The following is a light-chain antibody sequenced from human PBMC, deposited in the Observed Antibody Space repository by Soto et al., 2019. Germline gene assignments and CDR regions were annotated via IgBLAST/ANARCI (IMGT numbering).Light chain of an antibody. CDR1: QSVSSN. V-gene: IGKV3-15*01. Sequence: EIVMTQSPATLSVSPGERATLSCRASQSVSSNLAWYQQKPGQAPRLLIYGASTRATGIPARFSGSGSGTEFTLTISSLQSEDFAVYYCQQYSKWYTFGQGTKLEIK. J-gene: IGKJ2*01. CDR3: QQYSKWYT. CDR2: GAS.